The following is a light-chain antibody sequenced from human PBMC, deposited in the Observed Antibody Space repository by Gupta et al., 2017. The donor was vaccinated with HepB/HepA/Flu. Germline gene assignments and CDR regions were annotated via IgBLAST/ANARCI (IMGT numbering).Light chain of an antibody. CDR2: GNN. CDR3: AAWDDTLNGRWV. V-gene: IGLV1-44*01. Sequence: QSVLNQPHSASGTPGQRVTISCSGSTSNIGRNSVKWYQQVPGTAPKLFIYGNNERPSGVPDRFSGSKSGTSASLAISGLQSEDEAAYYCAAWDDTLNGRWVFGGGTKLTAL. CDR1: TSNIGRNS. J-gene: IGLJ3*02.